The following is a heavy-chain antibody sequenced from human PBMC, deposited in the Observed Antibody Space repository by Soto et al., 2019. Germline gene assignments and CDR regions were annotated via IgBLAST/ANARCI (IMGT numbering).Heavy chain of an antibody. CDR1: GFTFSNYG. V-gene: IGHV3-23*01. CDR2: ISGSGSST. CDR3: ARRYDYGDY. J-gene: IGHJ4*02. D-gene: IGHD3-9*01. Sequence: GGSLRLSCAASGFTFSNYGMSWVRQAPGKGLERVSAISGSGSSTYSADSVKGRFTISRDNSKNTLYLQMNSLRAEDTAVYYCARRYDYGDYWGQGTLVTVSS.